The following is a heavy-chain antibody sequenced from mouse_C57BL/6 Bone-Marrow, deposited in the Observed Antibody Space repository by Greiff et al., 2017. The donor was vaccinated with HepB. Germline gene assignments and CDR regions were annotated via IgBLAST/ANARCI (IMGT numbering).Heavy chain of an antibody. CDR2: IWSGGST. CDR1: GFSLTSYG. V-gene: IGHV2-2*01. Sequence: VMLVESGPGLVQPSQSLSITCTVSGFSLTSYGVHWVRQSPGKGLEWLGVIWSGGSTDYNAAFISRLSISKDNSKSQVFFKMNSLQADDTSIYYCARGMVYGYDGYFDYWGQGTTLTVSS. J-gene: IGHJ2*01. D-gene: IGHD2-2*01. CDR3: ARGMVYGYDGYFDY.